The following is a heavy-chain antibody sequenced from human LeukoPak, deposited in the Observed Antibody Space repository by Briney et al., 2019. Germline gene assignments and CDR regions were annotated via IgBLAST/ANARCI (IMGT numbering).Heavy chain of an antibody. Sequence: GGSLRLSCAASGFTFSSYAMSWVRQVPGKGLEWVSAISGSGGSTYYADSVKGRFTISRDNSKNTLYLQMNSLRAEDTAVYYCAKVRRLVRSYFDYWGQGTLVTVSS. CDR3: AKVRRLVRSYFDY. CDR2: ISGSGGST. V-gene: IGHV3-23*01. D-gene: IGHD6-19*01. J-gene: IGHJ4*02. CDR1: GFTFSSYA.